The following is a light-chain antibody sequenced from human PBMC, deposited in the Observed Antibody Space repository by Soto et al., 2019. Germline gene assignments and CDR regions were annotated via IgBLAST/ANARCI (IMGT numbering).Light chain of an antibody. CDR2: EVN. Sequence: QSVLTQPPSASGSPGQSVAISCTGTSSDVGGYKYVSWYQQHPGKAPKLMIYEVNKRPSGVPDRFSGSKSANTATLTVSGLQAEDEADYYCSSSAGSSNLDVVFGGGTKLTVL. V-gene: IGLV2-8*01. CDR1: SSDVGGYKY. J-gene: IGLJ2*01. CDR3: SSSAGSSNLDVV.